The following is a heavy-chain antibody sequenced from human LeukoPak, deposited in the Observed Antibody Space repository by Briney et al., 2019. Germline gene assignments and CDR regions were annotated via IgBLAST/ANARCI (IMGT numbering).Heavy chain of an antibody. Sequence: PGGTLRLSCAASGFTFSSYEMNWVRQAPGKGLEWVSYISSSGSTIYYADSVNRRFTISRDNAKNSLYLQMNSLRAEDTAVYYCAREEYGDYVFFYYWGQGTLVTVSS. J-gene: IGHJ4*02. CDR1: GFTFSSYE. CDR3: AREEYGDYVFFYY. D-gene: IGHD4-17*01. CDR2: ISSSGSTI. V-gene: IGHV3-48*03.